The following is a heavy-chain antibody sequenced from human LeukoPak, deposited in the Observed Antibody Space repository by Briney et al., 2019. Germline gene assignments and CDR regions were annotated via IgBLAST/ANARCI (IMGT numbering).Heavy chain of an antibody. CDR2: INPNTGVT. J-gene: IGHJ4*02. Sequence: RASVKVSCKASGYTFTGYYIHWVRQAPGQGLEWMGWINPNTGVTKYAQKFQGRVTVTRDTSISTAYMELSRLRFDDTAVYYCATDKNHGDYWDWGQGTLVIVSS. V-gene: IGHV1-2*02. CDR3: ATDKNHGDYWD. CDR1: GYTFTGYY. D-gene: IGHD4-17*01.